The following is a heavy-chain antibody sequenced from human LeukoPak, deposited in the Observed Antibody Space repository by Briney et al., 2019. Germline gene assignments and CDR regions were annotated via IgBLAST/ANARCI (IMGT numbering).Heavy chain of an antibody. J-gene: IGHJ4*02. CDR2: ISSSGSTI. Sequence: GGSLRLSCAASGFTFSSYAMSWIRQAPGKGLEWVSYISSSGSTIYYADSVKGRFTISSDNAKNSLYMEMKSLRAEEPAVYYCASYGRTYDILPGYYNAYRFDYWGQGTLVTVSS. CDR1: GFTFSSYA. CDR3: ASYGRTYDILPGYYNAYRFDY. D-gene: IGHD3-9*01. V-gene: IGHV3-11*01.